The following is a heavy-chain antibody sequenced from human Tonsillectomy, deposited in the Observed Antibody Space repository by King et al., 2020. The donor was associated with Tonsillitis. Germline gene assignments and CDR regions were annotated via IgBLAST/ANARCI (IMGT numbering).Heavy chain of an antibody. CDR3: ARGGRDSGSPGRVDY. CDR2: IYYSGST. J-gene: IGHJ4*02. V-gene: IGHV4-59*01. Sequence: QLQESGPGLVKPSETLSLTCTVSGGSISSYYWNWIRQPPGKELEWIGDIYYSGSTNYNPSLMSRVTISVDTSQNQFSLKLTSVTAADTAVYYCARGGRDSGSPGRVDYWGQGTLVTVSS. D-gene: IGHD1-26*01. CDR1: GGSISSYY.